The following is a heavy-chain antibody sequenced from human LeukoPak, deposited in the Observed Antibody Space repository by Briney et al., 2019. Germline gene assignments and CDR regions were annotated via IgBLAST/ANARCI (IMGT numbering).Heavy chain of an antibody. CDR1: GGSISSYY. D-gene: IGHD4-11*01. CDR3: AREHSNYVRNNWFDP. J-gene: IGHJ5*02. V-gene: IGHV4-59*01. Sequence: PSEILSLTCTVSGGSISSYYWSWIRQPPGKGLEWIGYIYYSGSTNYNPSLKSRVTISVDTSKNQFSLKLSSVTAADTAVYYCAREHSNYVRNNWFDPWGQGTLVTVSS. CDR2: IYYSGST.